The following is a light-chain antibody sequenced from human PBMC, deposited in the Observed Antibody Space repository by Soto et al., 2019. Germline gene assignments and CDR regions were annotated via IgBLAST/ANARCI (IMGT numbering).Light chain of an antibody. CDR3: QQVKTYPRT. V-gene: IGKV1-9*01. J-gene: IGKJ4*01. CDR2: EES. CDR1: QAVPNN. Sequence: DIHLTQSPSFRSASVGDRVTITCRPSQAVPNNMAWYQQKPGKPPKLLIYEESTLHSGVPSRFSGRKSWTQFTLTIDSLQPEDFATYYCQQVKTYPRTFGGGTKVDIK.